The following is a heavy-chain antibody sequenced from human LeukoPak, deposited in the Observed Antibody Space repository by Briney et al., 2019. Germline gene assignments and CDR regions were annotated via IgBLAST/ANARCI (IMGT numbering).Heavy chain of an antibody. CDR2: IYYSGST. V-gene: IGHV4-39*07. Sequence: SETLSLTCTVSGGSISSSSYYWGWIRQPPGKGLEWIGSIYYSGSTYYNPSLKSRVTISVDTSKNQFSLKLSSVTAADTAVYYCARGYGGPFDYWGQGTLVTVSS. J-gene: IGHJ4*02. D-gene: IGHD4-23*01. CDR3: ARGYGGPFDY. CDR1: GGSISSSSYY.